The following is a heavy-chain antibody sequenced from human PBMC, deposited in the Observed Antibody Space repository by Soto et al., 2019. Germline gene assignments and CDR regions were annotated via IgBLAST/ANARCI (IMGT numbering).Heavy chain of an antibody. CDR2: ILYSGST. CDR3: ARDIGYYYDTRGSLGFDI. CDR1: CVSINNYS. D-gene: IGHD3-22*01. V-gene: IGHV4-59*01. J-gene: IGHJ3*02. Sequence: SETLSLTCTVSCVSINNYSWSWLRQSPGKGLEWVGYILYSGSTKYNPSLKSRLTISVDTSKNQVSLELSSVTAADTAVYYCARDIGYYYDTRGSLGFDIWGQWIMVTVS.